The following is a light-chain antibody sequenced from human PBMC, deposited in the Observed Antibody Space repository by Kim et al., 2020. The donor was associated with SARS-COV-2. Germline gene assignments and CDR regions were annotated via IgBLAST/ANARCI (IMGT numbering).Light chain of an antibody. Sequence: LGQNVRITCQGDSLRSYYASWYQQKPGQAPVLVIYGKNNRPSGIPDRFSGSSSGNTASLTITGAQAEDEADYYCNSRDSSGNPNWVFGGGTQLTVL. J-gene: IGLJ3*02. CDR1: SLRSYY. V-gene: IGLV3-19*01. CDR3: NSRDSSGNPNWV. CDR2: GKN.